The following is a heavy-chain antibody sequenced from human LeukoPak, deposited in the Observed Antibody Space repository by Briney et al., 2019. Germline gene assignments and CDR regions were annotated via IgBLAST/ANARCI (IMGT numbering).Heavy chain of an antibody. CDR3: ARVIYYDSSGFYY. D-gene: IGHD3-22*01. V-gene: IGHV4-38-2*02. Sequence: SETLSLTCTVSGYSISSGYYWGWIRQPPGKGLEWIGSIYHSGSTYYNPSLKSRVTISVDTSKNQFSLKLSSVTAADTAVYYCARVIYYDSSGFYYWGQGTLVTVSS. CDR2: IYHSGST. J-gene: IGHJ4*02. CDR1: GYSISSGYY.